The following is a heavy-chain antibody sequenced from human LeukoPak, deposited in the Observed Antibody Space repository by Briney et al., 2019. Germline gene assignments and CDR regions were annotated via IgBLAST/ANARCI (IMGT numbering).Heavy chain of an antibody. Sequence: SETLSLTCAVYGGSFSGYYWSWIRQPPGKGLEWIGEINHSGSTNYNPPLKSRVTISVDTSKNQFSLKLSSVTAADTAVYYCARGLWFGEFAGYYYGMDVWGQGATVTVSS. CDR3: ARGLWFGEFAGYYYGMDV. D-gene: IGHD3-10*01. CDR1: GGSFSGYY. CDR2: INHSGST. J-gene: IGHJ6*02. V-gene: IGHV4-34*01.